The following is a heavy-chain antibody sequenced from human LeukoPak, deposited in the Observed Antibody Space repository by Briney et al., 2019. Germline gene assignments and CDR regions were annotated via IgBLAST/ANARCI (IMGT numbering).Heavy chain of an antibody. CDR1: GFTFSSYW. D-gene: IGHD2-15*01. CDR3: ARRRSGWSDDAFDI. V-gene: IGHV3-7*01. J-gene: IGHJ3*02. CDR2: IKQDGSEK. Sequence: GSLRLSCAASGFTFSSYWMSWVRQAPGKGLEWVANIKQDGSEKYYVDSVKGRFTISRDNAKNSLYLQMNSLRAEDTAVYYCARRRSGWSDDAFDIWGQGTMVTVSS.